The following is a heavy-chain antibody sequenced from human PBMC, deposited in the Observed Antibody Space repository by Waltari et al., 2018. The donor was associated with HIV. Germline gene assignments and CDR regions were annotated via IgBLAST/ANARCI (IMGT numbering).Heavy chain of an antibody. CDR2: IYHSGST. V-gene: IGHV4-30-2*01. CDR1: GGSLRSGGYS. Sequence: QLQLQESGSGLVKPSQTLSLTCAVSGGSLRSGGYSWSWIRQPPGKGLEWIGYIYHSGSTYYNPSLKSRVTISVDRSKNQFSLKLSSVTAADTAVYYCASYSRVGATIREDHWGQGTLVTVSS. CDR3: ASYSRVGATIREDH. D-gene: IGHD1-26*01. J-gene: IGHJ4*02.